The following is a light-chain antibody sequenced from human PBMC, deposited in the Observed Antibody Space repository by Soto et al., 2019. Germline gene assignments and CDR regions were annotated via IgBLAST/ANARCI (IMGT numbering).Light chain of an antibody. CDR2: NVN. V-gene: IGLV2-11*01. Sequence: QSALIQPPSVSGSPGQSVTISCTGTSSDVGSYDYVSWYQQHPGTVPKPMIYNVNTRPSGVPDRFSGSKSGTSASLAITGLQAEDEADYYCQAYDYSLTASVFGGGTKLTVL. CDR1: SSDVGSYDY. CDR3: QAYDYSLTASV. J-gene: IGLJ3*02.